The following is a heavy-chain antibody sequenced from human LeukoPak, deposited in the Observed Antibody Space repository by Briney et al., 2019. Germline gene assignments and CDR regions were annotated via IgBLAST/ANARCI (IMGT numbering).Heavy chain of an antibody. Sequence: GGSLRLSCAASGFIFTKYGMHWVRQAPGKGLEWVAIIWHDGSQKHYGDSAKGRFTISRDDSRNVLYLEMNSLRADDTAVYYCGRVGYTGNSVPIDYWGQGTLVTVSA. D-gene: IGHD5-24*01. CDR3: GRVGYTGNSVPIDY. V-gene: IGHV3-33*01. J-gene: IGHJ4*02. CDR2: IWHDGSQK. CDR1: GFIFTKYG.